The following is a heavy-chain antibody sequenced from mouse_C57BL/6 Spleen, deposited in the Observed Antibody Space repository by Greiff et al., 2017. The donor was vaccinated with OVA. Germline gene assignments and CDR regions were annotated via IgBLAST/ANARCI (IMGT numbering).Heavy chain of an antibody. CDR3: AKRGLLRGWYFDV. V-gene: IGHV2-5*01. Sequence: QVQLQQSGPGLVQPSQSLSITCTVSGFSLTSYGVHWVRPSPGKGLEWLGVIWRGGSTDYNAAFMSRLSITKDNSKSQVFFKMNSLQADDTAIYYCAKRGLLRGWYFDVWGTGTTVTVSS. J-gene: IGHJ1*03. CDR1: GFSLTSYG. CDR2: IWRGGST. D-gene: IGHD2-3*01.